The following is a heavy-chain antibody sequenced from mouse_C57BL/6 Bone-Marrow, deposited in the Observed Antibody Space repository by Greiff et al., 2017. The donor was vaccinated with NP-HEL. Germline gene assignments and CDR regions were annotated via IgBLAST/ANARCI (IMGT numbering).Heavy chain of an antibody. CDR2: IDPSDSYT. D-gene: IGHD1-1*01. CDR1: GYTFTSSW. V-gene: IGHV1-69*01. CDR3: ARSLCITTVVARDYFDY. J-gene: IGHJ2*01. Sequence: QVQLKQPGAELVMPGASVKLSCKASGYTFTSSWMHWVKQRPGQGLEWIGEIDPSDSYTNYNQKFKGKSTLTVDKSSSTAYMQLSSLTSEDSAVYYCARSLCITTVVARDYFDYWGQGTTLTVSS.